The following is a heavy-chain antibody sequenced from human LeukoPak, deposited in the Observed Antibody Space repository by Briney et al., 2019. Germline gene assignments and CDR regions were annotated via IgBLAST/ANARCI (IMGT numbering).Heavy chain of an antibody. CDR1: GGSISSYY. CDR3: ARGVAQGDQTGWFDP. V-gene: IGHV4-59*01. Sequence: SETLSLTCTVSGGSISSYYWSWIRQPPGKGLEWIGYTYYSGSTNYNPSLKSRVTISVDTSKNQFSLKLSSVTAADTAVYYCARGVAQGDQTGWFDPWGQGTLVTVSS. J-gene: IGHJ5*02. D-gene: IGHD1-14*01. CDR2: TYYSGST.